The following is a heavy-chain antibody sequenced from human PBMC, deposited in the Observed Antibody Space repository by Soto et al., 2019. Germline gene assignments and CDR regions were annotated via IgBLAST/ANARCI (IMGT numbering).Heavy chain of an antibody. CDR1: GGTFSSYA. D-gene: IGHD3-22*01. CDR3: ARDLYTAAYYDSSGDYYYYYGMDV. CDR2: IIPIFGTA. Sequence: QVQLVQSGAEVKKPGSSVKVSCKASGGTFSSYAISWVRQAPGQGLEWMGGIIPIFGTANYAQKFQGRVTITADESTSTAYMELSSLRSEDTAVYYCARDLYTAAYYDSSGDYYYYYGMDVWGQGTTGTVSS. V-gene: IGHV1-69*12. J-gene: IGHJ6*02.